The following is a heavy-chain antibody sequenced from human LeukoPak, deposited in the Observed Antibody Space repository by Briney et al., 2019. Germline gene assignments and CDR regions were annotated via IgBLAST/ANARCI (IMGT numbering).Heavy chain of an antibody. CDR1: GFTFDDHA. D-gene: IGHD2-2*03. CDR3: AKDMIGYCSSTSCYSPFDY. CDR2: ISWNSGNI. V-gene: IGHV3-9*01. J-gene: IGHJ4*02. Sequence: GRSLRLSCAASGFTFDDHAMHWVRQAPGKGLEWVSGISWNSGNIGYADSVKGRFTISRDNAKNSLYLQMNSLRAEDTALYYCAKDMIGYCSSTSCYSPFDYWGQGTLVTVSS.